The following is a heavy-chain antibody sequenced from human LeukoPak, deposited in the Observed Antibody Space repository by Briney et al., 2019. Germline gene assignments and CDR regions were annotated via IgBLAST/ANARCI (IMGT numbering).Heavy chain of an antibody. CDR2: INTNTGNP. V-gene: IGHV7-4-1*02. D-gene: IGHD2-2*01. CDR3: ARRVQLLSGYYYYMDV. J-gene: IGHJ6*03. CDR1: GYTFTSYA. Sequence: ASVKVSCKPSGYTFTSYAMNCVRPAPGQGLEWMGWINTNTGNPTYAQGFTGRFVFSLAASVSTAYLQISSLKAEDTAVYYCARRVQLLSGYYYYMDVWGKGTTVTVSS.